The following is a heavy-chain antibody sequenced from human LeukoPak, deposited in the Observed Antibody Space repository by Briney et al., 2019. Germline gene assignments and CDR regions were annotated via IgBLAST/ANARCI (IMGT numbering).Heavy chain of an antibody. D-gene: IGHD6-13*01. V-gene: IGHV3-23*01. CDR2: IGGSGDST. J-gene: IGHJ4*02. CDR1: SFTFSRYA. CDR3: AKGGGADSSSWYLYFDY. Sequence: PGGSLRLSCAASSFTFSRYAMTWVRQAPGKGLDWVSTIGGSGDSTSYADSVKGRFTISRDISKNTLFLQMNSLRAEDTAVYYCAKGGGADSSSWYLYFDYWGQGTLVTVSS.